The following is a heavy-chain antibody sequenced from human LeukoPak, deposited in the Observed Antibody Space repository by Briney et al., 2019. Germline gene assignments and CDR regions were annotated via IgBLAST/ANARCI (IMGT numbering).Heavy chain of an antibody. CDR3: ARVEEYYDILTGYSRAGYFDY. J-gene: IGHJ4*02. Sequence: SETLSLTCNVSGGSISSYYWSWIRQPPGKGLEWIGYIYYSGSTNYNPSLKSRVTISVDTSKNQFSLKLSSVTAADMAVYYCARVEEYYDILTGYSRAGYFDYWGQGTLVTVSS. V-gene: IGHV4-59*01. CDR2: IYYSGST. CDR1: GGSISSYY. D-gene: IGHD3-9*01.